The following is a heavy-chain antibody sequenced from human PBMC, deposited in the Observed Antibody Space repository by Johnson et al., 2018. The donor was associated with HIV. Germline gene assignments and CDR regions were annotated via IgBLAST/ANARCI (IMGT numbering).Heavy chain of an antibody. CDR3: AKSDYPGIAVAGSAYDDAFDI. J-gene: IGHJ3*02. Sequence: VQLVESGGGLVQPGGSLRLSCAASGFNFSGYWMSWVRQAPGKGLEWVANIKQDGSEKYYVDSVKGRFTISRDNAKNSLYLQMNSLRAEDTAVYYCAKSDYPGIAVAGSAYDDAFDIWGQGTMVTVSS. CDR1: GFNFSGYW. CDR2: IKQDGSEK. D-gene: IGHD6-19*01. V-gene: IGHV3-7*01.